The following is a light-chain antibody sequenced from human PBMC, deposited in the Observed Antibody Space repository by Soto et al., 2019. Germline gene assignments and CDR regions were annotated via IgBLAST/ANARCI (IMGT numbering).Light chain of an antibody. CDR1: QTISSSS. J-gene: IGKJ2*01. V-gene: IGKV1-39*01. Sequence: IQMTQSPSSLSASVGDRVTITCRASQTISSSSLNWYQQKPGKGPKLLIFAASNLQSGVPSMFIGSGSGTDFTLTISSLQPEDFATYHCQQTHSTPHTFGQGTKLGIK. CDR2: AAS. CDR3: QQTHSTPHT.